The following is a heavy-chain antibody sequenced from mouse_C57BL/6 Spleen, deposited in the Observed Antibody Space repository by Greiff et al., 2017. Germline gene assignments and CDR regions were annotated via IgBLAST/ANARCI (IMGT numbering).Heavy chain of an antibody. CDR1: GYAFSSYW. D-gene: IGHD1-1*01. J-gene: IGHJ2*01. CDR3: ARHAVVSPFDY. V-gene: IGHV1-80*01. Sequence: VQGVESGAELVKPGASVKISCKASGYAFSSYWMNWVKQRPGKGLEWIGQIYPGDGDTNYNGKFKGKATLTADKSSSTAYMQLSSLTSEDSAVYFCARHAVVSPFDYWGQGTTLTVSS. CDR2: IYPGDGDT.